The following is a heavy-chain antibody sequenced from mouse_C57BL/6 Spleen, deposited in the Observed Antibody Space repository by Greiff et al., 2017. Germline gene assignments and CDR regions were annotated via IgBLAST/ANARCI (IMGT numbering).Heavy chain of an antibody. D-gene: IGHD4-1*01. CDR3: AREGLGRDYFDV. Sequence: VQLQQPGAELVRPGSSVKLSCKASGYTFTSYWMDWVKQRPGQGLEWIGNIYPSDSETHYTQKFKDKATLTVDKSSSTAYMQLSSLTSYDSAVYYCAREGLGRDYFDVWGQGTTLTVSS. V-gene: IGHV1-61*01. CDR2: IYPSDSET. CDR1: GYTFTSYW. J-gene: IGHJ2*01.